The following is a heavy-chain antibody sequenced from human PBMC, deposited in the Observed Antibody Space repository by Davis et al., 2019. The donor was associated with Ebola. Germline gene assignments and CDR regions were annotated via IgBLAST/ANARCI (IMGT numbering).Heavy chain of an antibody. CDR1: GYTFTSYG. CDR3: ARHRITIFGVVIMGVPFDY. Sequence: ASVKVSCKASGYTFTSYGISWVRQAPGQGLEWMGWISAYNGNTNYAQKLQGRVTMTTDTSTSTAYMELRSLRSDDTAVYYCARHRITIFGVVIMGVPFDYWGQGTLVTVSS. CDR2: ISAYNGNT. V-gene: IGHV1-18*04. D-gene: IGHD3-3*01. J-gene: IGHJ4*02.